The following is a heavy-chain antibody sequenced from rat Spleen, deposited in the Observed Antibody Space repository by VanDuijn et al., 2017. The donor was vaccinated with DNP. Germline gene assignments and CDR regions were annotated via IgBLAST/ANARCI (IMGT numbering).Heavy chain of an antibody. J-gene: IGHJ1*01. CDR1: GFSFSDYY. CDR2: ISYEGSKT. Sequence: EVQLVQSGGGLVQPGRSLKVSCAASGFSFSDYYMAWVRQAPKKGLEWVASISYEGSKTYYGDSVKGRFTIFRDNAESILYLQMNSLRSEDAATYYCARRGYNNAWYFDFWGPGTMVTVSS. CDR3: ARRGYNNAWYFDF. V-gene: IGHV5-22*01. D-gene: IGHD1-10*01.